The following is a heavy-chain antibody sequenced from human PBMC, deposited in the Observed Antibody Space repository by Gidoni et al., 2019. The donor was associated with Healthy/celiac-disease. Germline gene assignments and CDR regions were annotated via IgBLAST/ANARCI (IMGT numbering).Heavy chain of an antibody. CDR3: ARDHYYGSGRFPRKVWFDP. J-gene: IGHJ5*02. Sequence: QVQLQQCGAGLLKPSETLSLTCAVYGGSFSGYYWSWIRQPPGKGLEWIGEINHSGSTNYNPSLKSRVTISVDTSKNQFALKLSSVTAADTAVYYCARDHYYGSGRFPRKVWFDPWGQGTLVTVSS. V-gene: IGHV4-34*01. D-gene: IGHD3-10*01. CDR1: GGSFSGYY. CDR2: INHSGST.